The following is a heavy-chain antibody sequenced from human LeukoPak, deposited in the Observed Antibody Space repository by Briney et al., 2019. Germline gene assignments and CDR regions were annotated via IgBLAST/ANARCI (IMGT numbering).Heavy chain of an antibody. J-gene: IGHJ6*02. CDR1: GYSFTSYW. D-gene: IGHD3-10*01. CDR2: IYPGDSDT. CDR3: ARLWFGEWNYYYGMDV. V-gene: IGHV5-51*01. Sequence: GESLKISCKGSGYSFTSYWIGWVRQMPGKGLGWMGIIYPGDSDTRYSPSFQGQVTISADKSISTAYLQWSSLKASDTAMYYCARLWFGEWNYYYGMDVWGQGTTVTVSS.